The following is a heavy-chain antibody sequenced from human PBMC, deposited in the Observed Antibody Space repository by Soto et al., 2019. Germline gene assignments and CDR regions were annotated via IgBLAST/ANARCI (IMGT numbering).Heavy chain of an antibody. D-gene: IGHD2-2*01. CDR2: INAGNGNA. CDR1: GYTFTSYA. Sequence: ASVEVSCKASGYTFTSYAIHWVRQARGQRLEWMGWINAGNGNAKYSQKFQGRVTITRDTSASTAYMELSSLRSEDTAVYYCARVGTSSLRYGMDVWGQGTTVTVSS. CDR3: ARVGTSSLRYGMDV. J-gene: IGHJ6*02. V-gene: IGHV1-3*01.